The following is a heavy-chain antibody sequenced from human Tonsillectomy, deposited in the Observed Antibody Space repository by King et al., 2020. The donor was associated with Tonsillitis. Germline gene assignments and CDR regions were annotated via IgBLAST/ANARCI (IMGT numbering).Heavy chain of an antibody. D-gene: IGHD3-16*01. CDR1: GYTFTSYG. Sequence: QLVQSGAEVKKPGASVKVSCKASGYTFTSYGISWVRQAPGQGLEWMGWISAYNGNAKFAQKFQGRVTITTDTSTTPTYMELRSLISDDTAVYYCARDVGLGGVPLDYWGQGTLLTVSS. CDR2: ISAYNGNA. V-gene: IGHV1-18*01. J-gene: IGHJ4*02. CDR3: ARDVGLGGVPLDY.